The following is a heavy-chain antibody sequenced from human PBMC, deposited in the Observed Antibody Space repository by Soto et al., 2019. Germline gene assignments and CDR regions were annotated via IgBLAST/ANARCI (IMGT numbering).Heavy chain of an antibody. CDR3: GRRGDGDY. J-gene: IGHJ4*02. CDR2: ISAHNGNT. V-gene: IGHV1-18*01. Sequence: QVHLVQSGAEVKKPGASVKVSCKGSGYAFTTYGITWVRQAPGQGLEWMGWISAHNGNTNYAQKLQGRVTVTRDTSPSTAHMGLGRLRSDGTGGYYCGRRGDGDYWGQGALVTVSS. CDR1: GYAFTTYG. D-gene: IGHD3-16*01.